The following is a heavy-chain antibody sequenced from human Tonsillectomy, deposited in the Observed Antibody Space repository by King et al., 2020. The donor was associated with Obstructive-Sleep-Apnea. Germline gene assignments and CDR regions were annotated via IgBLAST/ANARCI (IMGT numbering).Heavy chain of an antibody. J-gene: IGHJ4*02. V-gene: IGHV4-38-2*02. CDR1: GYSISSGYY. D-gene: IGHD4-23*01. CDR2: MYESGST. CDR3: ARTMVVTPAHDF. Sequence: LQLQESGPGLVKPSETLSLTCTVSGYSISSGYYWGWIRQPPGKGLEWIGSMYESGSTYYNPSLKSRVTISINTSKNQFSLKLSSVTAADTAVYYCARTMVVTPAHDFWGQGTLVTVSS.